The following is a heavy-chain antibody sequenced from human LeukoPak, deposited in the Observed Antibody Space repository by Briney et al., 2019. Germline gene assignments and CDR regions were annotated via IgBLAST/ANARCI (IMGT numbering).Heavy chain of an antibody. V-gene: IGHV3-9*03. Sequence: PGRSLRLSCAASGFTFNDFAMHWVRHAPGKGLEWVSGITWNSGRIAYADSVKGRLTISRDNAKNSVYLQMNSLGAEDMALCYCAKMSGYTSGWIDYWGQGALVSVSS. CDR1: GFTFNDFA. CDR3: AKMSGYTSGWIDY. D-gene: IGHD6-19*01. J-gene: IGHJ4*02. CDR2: ITWNSGRI.